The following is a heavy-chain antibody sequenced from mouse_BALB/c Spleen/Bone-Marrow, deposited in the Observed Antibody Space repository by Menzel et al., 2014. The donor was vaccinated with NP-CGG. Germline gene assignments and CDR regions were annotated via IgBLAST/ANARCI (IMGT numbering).Heavy chain of an antibody. CDR2: IDPANGNT. J-gene: IGHJ3*01. CDR1: GFNIKDTY. D-gene: IGHD1-1*01. CDR3: ASYYYGSSSFAY. V-gene: IGHV14-3*02. Sequence: VQLKESGAELVKPGASVKLSCTASGFNIKDTYMHWVKQRPEQGLEWIGRIDPANGNTKYDPKFQGKATLTADPSCNTAYLQLSSLTSDDTAVYYCASYYYGSSSFAYWGQGTLVTVSA.